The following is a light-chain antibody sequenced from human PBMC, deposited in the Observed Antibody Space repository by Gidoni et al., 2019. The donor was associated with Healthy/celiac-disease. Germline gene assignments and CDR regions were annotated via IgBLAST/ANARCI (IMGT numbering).Light chain of an antibody. V-gene: IGKV4-1*01. CDR3: QQYYSTPPLT. CDR1: QSVLYSSNNKNY. J-gene: IGKJ4*01. Sequence: DIVMPQSPDSLAVSLGERATINCKSSQSVLYSSNNKNYLAWYQQKPGQPPKLLIYWASTRESGVPDRFSGSGYGTDFTLTISSLQAEDVAVYYCQQYYSTPPLTFGGGTKVEIK. CDR2: WAS.